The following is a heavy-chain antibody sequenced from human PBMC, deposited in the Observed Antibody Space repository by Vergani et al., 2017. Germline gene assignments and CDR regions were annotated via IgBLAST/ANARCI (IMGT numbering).Heavy chain of an antibody. D-gene: IGHD4-17*01. J-gene: IGHJ4*02. V-gene: IGHV1-18*01. CDR2: ISAYNGNT. CDR3: ARDGAGGYYGDYVRVFDY. Sequence: QVQLVQSGAEVKKPGASVKVSCKASGYTFTSYGISWVRQAPGQGLEWIGWISAYNGNTNYAQKLQGRVTMTTDTSTSTAYMELRSLRSDDTAVYYCARDGAGGYYGDYVRVFDYWGQGTLVTVSS. CDR1: GYTFTSYG.